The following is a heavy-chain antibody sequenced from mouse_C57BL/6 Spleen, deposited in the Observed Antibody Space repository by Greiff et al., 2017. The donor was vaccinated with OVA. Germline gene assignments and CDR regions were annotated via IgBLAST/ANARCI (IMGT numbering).Heavy chain of an antibody. Sequence: EVQLQQSGPELVKPGASVKISCKASGYSFTGYYMNWVKQSPEKSLEWIGEINPSTGGTTYNQKFKAKATLTVDKSSSTAYMQLKSLTSEDSAVYYCARKDYYGSHWYFDVWGTGTTVTVSS. D-gene: IGHD1-1*01. CDR1: GYSFTGYY. CDR3: ARKDYYGSHWYFDV. V-gene: IGHV1-42*01. J-gene: IGHJ1*03. CDR2: INPSTGGT.